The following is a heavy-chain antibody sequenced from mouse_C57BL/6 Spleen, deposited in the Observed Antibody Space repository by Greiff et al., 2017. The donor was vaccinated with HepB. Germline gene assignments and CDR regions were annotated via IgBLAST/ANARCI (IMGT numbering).Heavy chain of an antibody. Sequence: ESGPGLVKPSQSLSLTCSVTGYSITSGYYWNWIRQFPGNKLEWMGYISYDGSNNYNPSLKNRISITRDTSKNQFFLKLNSVTTEDTATYYCARDPSITTVVANYFDYWGQGTTLTVSS. D-gene: IGHD1-1*01. CDR3: ARDPSITTVVANYFDY. J-gene: IGHJ2*01. V-gene: IGHV3-6*01. CDR2: ISYDGSN. CDR1: GYSITSGYY.